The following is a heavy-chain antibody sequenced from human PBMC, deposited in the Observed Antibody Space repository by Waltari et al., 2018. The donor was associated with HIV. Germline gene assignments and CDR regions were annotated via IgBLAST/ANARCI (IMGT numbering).Heavy chain of an antibody. V-gene: IGHV4-38-2*02. CDR1: GSSISSRSY. Sequence: QVRLQESGPGLVKPSETLSLPCSVPGSSISSRSYLGWLRQAPGKGLEWIGSIYRTGTTYYNPSLKSRVSVSLNMSKNQFALKLSSVTAADTAVYYCARDQDYYDSSGYTCYAFDPWGQGTMVIVSS. CDR3: ARDQDYYDSSGYTCYAFDP. J-gene: IGHJ3*01. D-gene: IGHD3-22*01. CDR2: IYRTGTT.